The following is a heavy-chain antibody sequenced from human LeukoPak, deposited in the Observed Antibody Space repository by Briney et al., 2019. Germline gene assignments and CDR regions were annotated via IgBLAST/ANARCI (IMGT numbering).Heavy chain of an antibody. J-gene: IGHJ6*02. V-gene: IGHV1-8*01. CDR2: MNANSGNT. CDR1: GYTFTSYD. D-gene: IGHD1-7*01. Sequence: ASVKVSCKASGYTFTSYDINWVRQATGQRLEWMGWMNANSGNTGYAQKFQGRVTMTRNTSISTAYMELSSLRSEDTAVYYCARGLTSITGTTEDYYYYGMDVWGQGTTVTVSS. CDR3: ARGLTSITGTTEDYYYYGMDV.